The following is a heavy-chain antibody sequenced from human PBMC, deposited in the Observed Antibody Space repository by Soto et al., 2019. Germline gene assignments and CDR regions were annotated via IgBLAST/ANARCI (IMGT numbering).Heavy chain of an antibody. D-gene: IGHD6-13*01. CDR1: GFTFSSYG. J-gene: IGHJ4*02. CDR2: ISYDGSNK. CDR3: AKDSETYSSSCVLDY. V-gene: IGHV3-30*18. Sequence: QVQLVESGGGVVQPGRSRRLSCAASGFTFSSYGMHWVRQAPGKGLEWVAVISYDGSNKYYADSVKGRFTISRDNSKNTLYLQMNSLRAEDTAVYYCAKDSETYSSSCVLDYWGQGTLVTVSS.